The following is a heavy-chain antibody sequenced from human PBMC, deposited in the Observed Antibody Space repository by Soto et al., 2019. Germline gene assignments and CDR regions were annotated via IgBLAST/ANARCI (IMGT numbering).Heavy chain of an antibody. D-gene: IGHD2-2*01. J-gene: IGHJ6*02. CDR3: AKCLGYCISTSCYPDTDYTGMYV. CDR2: IYPGDSDT. Sequence: GESLKISCKGCGYSFTSYWISWVRQMHGKGLEWMGIIYPGDSDTRYSPSFQGQVTISADKSISTAYLQWSSLKASDTAMYYCAKCLGYCISTSCYPDTDYTGMYVLGLGTTLTISS. CDR1: GYSFTSYW. V-gene: IGHV5-51*01.